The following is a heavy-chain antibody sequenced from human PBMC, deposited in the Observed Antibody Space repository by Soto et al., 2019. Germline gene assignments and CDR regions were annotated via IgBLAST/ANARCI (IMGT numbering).Heavy chain of an antibody. V-gene: IGHV4-39*01. J-gene: IGHJ6*02. Sequence: SETLSLTCTVSGGSISSSSYYWGWIRQPPGKGLEWIGSIFYSGSTYYNPSLKSRVTISVDTSKNQFSLKLSSVTAADTAVYYCTRRPPPSSSSYYYYGMDVWGQGTTVTVSS. CDR2: IFYSGST. D-gene: IGHD6-6*01. CDR3: TRRPPPSSSSYYYYGMDV. CDR1: GGSISSSSYY.